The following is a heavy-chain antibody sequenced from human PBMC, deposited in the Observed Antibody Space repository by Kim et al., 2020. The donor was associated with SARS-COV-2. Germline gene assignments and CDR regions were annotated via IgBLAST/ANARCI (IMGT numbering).Heavy chain of an antibody. V-gene: IGHV1-69*04. CDR1: GGTFSSYA. J-gene: IGHJ2*01. CDR3: ARRLGELDWYFDL. Sequence: SVKVSCKPSGGTFSSYAISWVRQAPGQGLEWMGRIIPTLDIANYAQNFQGRVTITADKSTSTAYMELSSLTSEDTAVYYCARRLGELDWYFDLWGRGTLVTFSS. D-gene: IGHD3-16*01. CDR2: IIPTLDIA.